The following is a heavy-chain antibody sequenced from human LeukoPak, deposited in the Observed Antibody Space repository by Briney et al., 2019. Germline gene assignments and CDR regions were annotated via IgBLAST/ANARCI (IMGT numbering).Heavy chain of an antibody. Sequence: GASVKVSCKASGYTFTSYDINWVRQATGQGLEWMGWMNPNSGNTGYAQKFQGRVTITRNTSISTAYMELSSLGSEDTAVYYCAAEIYGGNSDCCSFDIWGQGTMVTVSS. J-gene: IGHJ3*02. D-gene: IGHD4-23*01. CDR2: MNPNSGNT. CDR1: GYTFTSYD. CDR3: AAEIYGGNSDCCSFDI. V-gene: IGHV1-8*03.